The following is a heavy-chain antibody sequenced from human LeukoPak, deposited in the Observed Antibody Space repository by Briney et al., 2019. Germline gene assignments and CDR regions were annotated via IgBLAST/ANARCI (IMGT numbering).Heavy chain of an antibody. J-gene: IGHJ4*02. Sequence: GASVKVSCKASGYTFSSYGFSWARQAPGQGLEGMGWINAYNGNTNYAQNLQGRVTMTTDTSTSTAYMELRSLRSDDTAVYYCARRQGTTLNFDYWGQGTLVTVSS. CDR1: GYTFSSYG. D-gene: IGHD1-1*01. V-gene: IGHV1-18*01. CDR2: INAYNGNT. CDR3: ARRQGTTLNFDY.